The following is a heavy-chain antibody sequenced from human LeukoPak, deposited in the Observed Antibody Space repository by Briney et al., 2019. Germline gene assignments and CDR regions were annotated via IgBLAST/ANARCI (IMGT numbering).Heavy chain of an antibody. J-gene: IGHJ6*03. CDR3: AGSQGEYYFIDV. CDR2: IYYSGST. V-gene: IGHV4-59*01. CDR1: GGSISSYY. Sequence: PSETLSLTCTVSGGSISSYYWSWIRQPPGEGLEFIANIYYSGSTNYNPSLKSRVTISVDTSQNQFTLKLTSLTAADTAVYYCAGSQGEYYFIDVWGKGTTVTVSS. D-gene: IGHD3-16*01.